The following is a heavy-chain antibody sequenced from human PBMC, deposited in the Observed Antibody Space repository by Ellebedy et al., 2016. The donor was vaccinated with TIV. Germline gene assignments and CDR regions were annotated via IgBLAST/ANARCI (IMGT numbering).Heavy chain of an antibody. D-gene: IGHD6-19*01. CDR3: ARAIGAVAVFYYYYGMDV. V-gene: IGHV3-7*01. Sequence: GESLKISXAASGFTFSSYWMSWVRQAPGKGLEWVANIKQDGSEKYYVDSVKGRFTISRDNAKNSLYLQMNSLRAEDTAVYYCARAIGAVAVFYYYYGMDVWGQGTTVTVSS. CDR1: GFTFSSYW. J-gene: IGHJ6*02. CDR2: IKQDGSEK.